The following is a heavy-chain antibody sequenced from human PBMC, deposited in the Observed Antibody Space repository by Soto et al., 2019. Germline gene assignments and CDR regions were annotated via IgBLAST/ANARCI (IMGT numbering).Heavy chain of an antibody. CDR1: GASMSSYY. Sequence: LSLTCTVSGASMSSYYWSWIRRPPGQGLEWIGYIYYSGTTNYNPSLKSRVTISVDTSKNQFSLKLSSVTAADTAVYYCAGHCSSSSCRYSLDQCYGMDIWAKGTTVTVSS. CDR3: AGHCSSSSCRYSLDQCYGMDI. CDR2: IYYSGTT. J-gene: IGHJ6*04. D-gene: IGHD2-2*01. V-gene: IGHV4-59*01.